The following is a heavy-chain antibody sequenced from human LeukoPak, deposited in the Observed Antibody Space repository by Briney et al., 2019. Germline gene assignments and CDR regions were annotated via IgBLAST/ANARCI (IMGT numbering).Heavy chain of an antibody. CDR1: GGSISSGDYY. CDR2: IYTSGST. CDR3: ARYSSSWRDFDY. D-gene: IGHD6-13*01. J-gene: IGHJ4*02. Sequence: PSETLSLTCTVSGGSISSGDYYWSWIRQPAGKGLEWIGRIYTSGSTNYNPSLKSRVTISVDTSKNQFSLKLSSVTAADTAVYYCARYSSSWRDFDYWGQGTLVTVSS. V-gene: IGHV4-61*02.